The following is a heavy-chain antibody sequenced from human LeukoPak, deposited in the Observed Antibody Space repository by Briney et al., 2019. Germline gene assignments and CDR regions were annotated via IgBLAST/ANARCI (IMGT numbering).Heavy chain of an antibody. D-gene: IGHD2-21*01. Sequence: PGGSLRLSCPGSGFTFSDYTMHWIRQAPGKGLEWVSSISSTGAYIFYVDSVKGRFSISRDNAKNMLYLQMDNLRVDDTAMYYCARDLSAAYDFWGQGILVTVSS. CDR1: GFTFSDYT. CDR2: ISSTGAYI. CDR3: ARDLSAAYDF. J-gene: IGHJ4*02. V-gene: IGHV3-21*01.